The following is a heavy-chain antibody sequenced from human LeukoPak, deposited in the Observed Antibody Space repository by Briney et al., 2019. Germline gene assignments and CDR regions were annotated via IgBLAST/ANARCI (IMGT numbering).Heavy chain of an antibody. CDR2: IYYSGKT. CDR1: GGSITSDH. CDR3: ARKNDFEI. J-gene: IGHJ3*02. Sequence: PSETLSLTCTVSGGSITSDHWNWIRQPPGKGLEWIGCIYYSGKTYYNPSLKSRVTISVDMSENQFSLRLTSVTAADTAVYYCARKNDFEIWGQGTLVTVSS. D-gene: IGHD2/OR15-2a*01. V-gene: IGHV4-59*01.